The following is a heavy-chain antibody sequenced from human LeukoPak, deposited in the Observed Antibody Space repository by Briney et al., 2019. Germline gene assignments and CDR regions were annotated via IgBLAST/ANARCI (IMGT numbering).Heavy chain of an antibody. CDR2: ISSFGGST. D-gene: IGHD3-10*01. V-gene: IGHV3-23*01. CDR1: GFTFSNYA. Sequence: GGSLRLSCAASGFTFSNYAMSWVRQAPGKGLEWVSFISSFGGSTYYADSVKGRFTTSRDNSKNTLYLQMNSLRVEDTAVYYCAKDYYGLYWGQGTLVTVSS. J-gene: IGHJ4*02. CDR3: AKDYYGLY.